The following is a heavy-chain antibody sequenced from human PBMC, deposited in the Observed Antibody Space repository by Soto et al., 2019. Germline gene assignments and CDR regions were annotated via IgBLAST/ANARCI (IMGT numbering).Heavy chain of an antibody. J-gene: IGHJ4*02. V-gene: IGHV3-23*01. Sequence: PGGSVRLSCAASGFTFSSYAMSWVRQAPGKGLEWVSAISAGAVATNYADSVKGRFTISRDNSKNTLYLQMNSLRAEDTAVYYCAIGRESSGSYRPFDYSGQGALVTGSS. CDR1: GFTFSSYA. CDR3: AIGRESSGSYRPFDY. D-gene: IGHD3-22*01. CDR2: ISAGAVAT.